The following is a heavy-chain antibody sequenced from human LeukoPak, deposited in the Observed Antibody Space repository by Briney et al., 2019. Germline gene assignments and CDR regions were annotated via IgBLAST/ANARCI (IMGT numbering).Heavy chain of an antibody. J-gene: IGHJ4*02. CDR3: ARVSSGSYYYFDY. V-gene: IGHV3-30-3*01. Sequence: GGSLRFSCAASGFSFDTYVMSWVRQAPGKGLEWVAVISYDGSNKYYADSVKGRFTISRDNSKNTLYLQMNSLRAEDTAVYYCARVSSGSYYYFDYWGQGTLVTVSS. D-gene: IGHD1-26*01. CDR1: GFSFDTYV. CDR2: ISYDGSNK.